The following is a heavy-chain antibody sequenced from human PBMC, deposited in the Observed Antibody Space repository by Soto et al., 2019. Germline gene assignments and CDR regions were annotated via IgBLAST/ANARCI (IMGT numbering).Heavy chain of an antibody. V-gene: IGHV4-39*01. CDR3: GTAAGTEWHYYYYMDV. Sequence: QLQLQESGPGLVKPSETLSLTCTVSGGSISSSSYYWGWIRQPPGKGLEWIGSIYYSGSTYYNPSLKSRVTISVDTSKNQFSLKLSSVTAADTAVYYCGTAAGTEWHYYYYMDVWGKGTTVTVSS. D-gene: IGHD6-13*01. J-gene: IGHJ6*03. CDR1: GGSISSSSYY. CDR2: IYYSGST.